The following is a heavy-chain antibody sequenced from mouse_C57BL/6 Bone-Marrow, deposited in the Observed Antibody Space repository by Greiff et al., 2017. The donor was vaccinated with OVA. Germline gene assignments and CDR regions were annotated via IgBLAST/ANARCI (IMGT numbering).Heavy chain of an antibody. CDR1: GYTFTSYW. J-gene: IGHJ1*03. Sequence: VQLQQSGAELVMPGASVKLSCEASGYTFTSYWMHWVKQRPGQGLEWIGEIDPSDSYTNYNQKFKGKSTLTVDTSSSTAYMQLSSLTSEDSAVYYGARIGITTVPHWYFDVWGTGTTVTVSS. D-gene: IGHD1-1*01. V-gene: IGHV1-69*01. CDR2: IDPSDSYT. CDR3: ARIGITTVPHWYFDV.